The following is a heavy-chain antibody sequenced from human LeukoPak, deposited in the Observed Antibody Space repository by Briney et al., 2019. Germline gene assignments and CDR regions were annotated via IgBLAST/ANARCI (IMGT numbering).Heavy chain of an antibody. CDR2: IYYSGST. CDR1: GGSFSGYY. CDR3: ARQAGYDFAY. D-gene: IGHD5-12*01. J-gene: IGHJ4*02. V-gene: IGHV4-34*01. Sequence: SETLSLTCAVYGGSFSGYYWSWIRQPPGKGLEWIGSIYYSGSTYYNPSLKSRVTISVDTSKNQFSLKLSSVTAADTAVYYCARQAGYDFAYWGQGTLVTVSS.